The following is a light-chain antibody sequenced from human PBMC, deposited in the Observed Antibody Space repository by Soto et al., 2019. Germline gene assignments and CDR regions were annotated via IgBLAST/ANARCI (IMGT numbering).Light chain of an antibody. CDR2: GAS. V-gene: IGKV1-5*01. CDR1: QSIRYY. J-gene: IGKJ1*01. Sequence: DIELISSAPALLETIGDRVTITCRASQSIRYYLAWYQQMPGKAPKLLIYGASSLQSGVPSRFSGSGSGTEFTLTISSLQTDESASYFPFRPSRYSWTFGPGTKV. CDR3: FRPSRYSWT.